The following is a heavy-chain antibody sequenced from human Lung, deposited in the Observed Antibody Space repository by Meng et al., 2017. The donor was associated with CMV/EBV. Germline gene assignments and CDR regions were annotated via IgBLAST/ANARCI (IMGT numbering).Heavy chain of an antibody. Sequence: QVLRQEADPGLVKPSGTLSLTCAGSGGSISSSNWWSWGRQPPGKGLEWIGEIYHSGSTTYNPSLKSRVTISVDKSKNQFSLKLSSVTAADTAVYYCASFPPPGKQWLVTDYWGQGTLVTVSS. D-gene: IGHD6-19*01. J-gene: IGHJ4*02. CDR1: GGSISSSNW. CDR2: IYHSGST. V-gene: IGHV4-4*02. CDR3: ASFPPPGKQWLVTDY.